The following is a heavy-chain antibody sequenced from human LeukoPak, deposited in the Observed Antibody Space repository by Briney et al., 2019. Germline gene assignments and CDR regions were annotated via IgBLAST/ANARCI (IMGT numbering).Heavy chain of an antibody. V-gene: IGHV4-59*08. J-gene: IGHJ5*02. Sequence: PSETLSLTCTVSGGSISSYYWSWIRQPPGKGLEWIGYIYYSGSTDYNPSLKSRVTISVDTSKNQFSLKLSSVTAADTAVYYCAGEYYDFWSGEGVDPWGQGTLVTVSS. CDR2: IYYSGST. CDR1: GGSISSYY. D-gene: IGHD3-3*01. CDR3: AGEYYDFWSGEGVDP.